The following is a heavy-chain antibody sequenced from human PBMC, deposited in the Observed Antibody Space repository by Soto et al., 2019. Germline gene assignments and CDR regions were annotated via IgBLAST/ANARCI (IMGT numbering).Heavy chain of an antibody. V-gene: IGHV4-34*01. CDR3: ARGVTMVRGVIIWFDP. CDR1: GGSWSGYY. Sequence: SXTKSLTWAVYGGSWSGYYWSWIRQPPEKGLEWIGEINHSGSTNYNPSLKSRVTISVDTSKNQFSLKLSSVTAADTALYYCARGVTMVRGVIIWFDPWGQGTLVTVSS. D-gene: IGHD3-10*01. J-gene: IGHJ5*02. CDR2: INHSGST.